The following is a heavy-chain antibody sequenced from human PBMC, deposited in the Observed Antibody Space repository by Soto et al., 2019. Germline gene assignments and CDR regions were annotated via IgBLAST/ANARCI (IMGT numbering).Heavy chain of an antibody. CDR1: GFTLSSYG. D-gene: IGHD6-13*01. V-gene: IGHV3-33*01. CDR2: IWYDGSNK. CDR3: ARETYSSSWGDAFDI. Sequence: QVQLVESGGGVVQPGRSLRLACAASGFTLSSYGMHWVRQAPGKGLEWVAVIWYDGSNKYYADSVKGRFTISRDNSKNTLYLQMNSLRAEDTAVYYCARETYSSSWGDAFDIWGQGTMVTVSS. J-gene: IGHJ3*02.